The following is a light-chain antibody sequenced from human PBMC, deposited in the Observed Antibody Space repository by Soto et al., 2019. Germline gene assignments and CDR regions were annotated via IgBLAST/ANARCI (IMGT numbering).Light chain of an antibody. CDR3: SSFTTDSTYV. CDR2: TVS. CDR1: SSDVGANIF. Sequence: QSALTQPASVSGSPGQSITISCTGTSSDVGANIFVSWYQQHPGKVPKLMIYTVSSRPSGVSQRFSGSKSGNTASLTISGLQAEDEADYYCSSFTTDSTYVFGTGTKPPS. J-gene: IGLJ1*01. V-gene: IGLV2-14*01.